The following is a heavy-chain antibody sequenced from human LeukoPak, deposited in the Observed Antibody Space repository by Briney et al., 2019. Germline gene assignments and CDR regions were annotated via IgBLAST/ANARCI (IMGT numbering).Heavy chain of an antibody. CDR3: ARVYGSGSYSTFYYYYMDV. CDR2: IYYSGST. J-gene: IGHJ6*03. D-gene: IGHD3-10*01. V-gene: IGHV4-59*01. Sequence: SETLSLTCTVSGGSISGYYWSWIRQPPGKGLEWIGYIYYSGSTNYNPSLKSGATISVDTSKTQFSLKLSSVTAADTAVYYCARVYGSGSYSTFYYYYMDVWGKGTTVTVSS. CDR1: GGSISGYY.